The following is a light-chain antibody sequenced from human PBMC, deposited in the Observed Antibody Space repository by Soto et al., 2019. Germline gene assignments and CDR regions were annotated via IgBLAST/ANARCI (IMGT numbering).Light chain of an antibody. J-gene: IGKJ1*01. V-gene: IGKV3D-15*01. CDR3: QQYDNWLGT. Sequence: EIVMTQSPATLSVSPGESGTLSCRASQSVSTNLAWYQQTPCQAPRLLIFEASARATGIPARFSGSGSGTEFTLTISSLQSEDFAVYYCQQYDNWLGTFGQGTKVEVK. CDR1: QSVSTN. CDR2: EAS.